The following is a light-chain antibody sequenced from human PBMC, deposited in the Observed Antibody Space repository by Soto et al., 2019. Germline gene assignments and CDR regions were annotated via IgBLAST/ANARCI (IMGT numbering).Light chain of an antibody. CDR3: QHYGSSLSST. J-gene: IGKJ5*01. V-gene: IGKV3-20*01. Sequence: EIVLTQSPGTLSLSPGVRATLSCRARQSVSSNYLAWYQQKPGQAPRLLIYGASSRATGIPDRFSGSGSGTDFTLTISRLEPEDFAVYYCQHYGSSLSSTFGQGTRLEIK. CDR1: QSVSSNY. CDR2: GAS.